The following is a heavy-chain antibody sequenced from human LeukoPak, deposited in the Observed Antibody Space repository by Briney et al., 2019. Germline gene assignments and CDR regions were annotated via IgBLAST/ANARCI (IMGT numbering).Heavy chain of an antibody. CDR3: AKDALVVVAARRFDY. J-gene: IGHJ4*02. CDR1: GFTFSSYA. Sequence: GGSLRLSCAASGFTFSSYAMSWVRQAPGEGLGWVSAISGSGGSTYYADSVKGRFTISGDNSKNTLYLQMNSLRAEDTAVYYCAKDALVVVAARRFDYWGQGTLVTVSS. CDR2: ISGSGGST. D-gene: IGHD2-15*01. V-gene: IGHV3-23*01.